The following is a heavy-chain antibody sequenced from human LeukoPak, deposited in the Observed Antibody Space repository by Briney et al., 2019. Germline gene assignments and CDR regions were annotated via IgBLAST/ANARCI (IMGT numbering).Heavy chain of an antibody. D-gene: IGHD3-10*01. J-gene: IGHJ4*02. CDR3: ARGVDYYGV. CDR1: GGSISGGTYY. V-gene: IGHV4-61*02. Sequence: PSETLSLTCTVSGGSISGGTYYWSWIRQPAGKGLEWIGRMYTSGSTNYNPSLKSRVTISLDTSKKQFSLKLSSVTAADTAVYYCARGVDYYGVWGQGTLVTVSS. CDR2: MYTSGST.